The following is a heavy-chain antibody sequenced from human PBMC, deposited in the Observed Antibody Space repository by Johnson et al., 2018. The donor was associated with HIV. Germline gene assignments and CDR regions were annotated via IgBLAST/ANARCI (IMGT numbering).Heavy chain of an antibody. CDR1: GFTFISYA. CDR2: ITGTGGST. CDR3: AKDSERITIFGVVIEFNTNDAFDI. J-gene: IGHJ3*02. V-gene: IGHV3-23*04. D-gene: IGHD3-3*01. Sequence: VQLVESGGGVVQPGRSLRLSCAASGFTFISYAMHWVRQAPGKGLEWVSGITGTGGSTYYADSVKGRFTISRDNSKNTLYLQMNSLRAEDTAVYYCAKDSERITIFGVVIEFNTNDAFDIWGQGTMVTVSS.